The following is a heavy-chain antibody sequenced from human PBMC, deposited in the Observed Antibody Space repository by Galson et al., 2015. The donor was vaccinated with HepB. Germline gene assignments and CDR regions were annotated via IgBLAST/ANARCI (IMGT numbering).Heavy chain of an antibody. CDR1: GYTFTSYA. Sequence: SVKVSCKASGYTFTSYAMHWVRQAPGQRLEWMGWINAGNGNTKYSQKFQGRVTITRDTSASTAYMELSSLRSEDTAVYYCARTASIAARPPDYWGQGTLVTVSS. CDR3: ARTASIAARPPDY. V-gene: IGHV1-3*01. CDR2: INAGNGNT. J-gene: IGHJ4*02. D-gene: IGHD6-6*01.